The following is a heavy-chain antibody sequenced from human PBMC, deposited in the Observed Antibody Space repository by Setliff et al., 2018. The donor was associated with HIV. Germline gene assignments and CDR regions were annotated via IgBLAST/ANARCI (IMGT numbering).Heavy chain of an antibody. Sequence: ASVKVSCKTSGYPFDSYGISWVRQAPGQGLEWMGWISAYIGDTKYAQRFQGRVTMTTDPSTPTAYMELRSLKSEDTAVYYCVRAVGGSNYFDCSGYQDFWGQGTRVTVSS. V-gene: IGHV1-18*01. D-gene: IGHD3-22*01. J-gene: IGHJ4*02. CDR3: VRAVGGSNYFDCSGYQDF. CDR1: GYPFDSYG. CDR2: ISAYIGDT.